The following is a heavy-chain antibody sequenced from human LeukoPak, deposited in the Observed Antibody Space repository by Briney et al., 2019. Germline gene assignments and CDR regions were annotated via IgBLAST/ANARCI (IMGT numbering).Heavy chain of an antibody. Sequence: PGGSLRLSCAASGFTVSSNYMNWVRQAPGKGLEWVSVIYSGGSTYYADSVKGRFTISRDNSKNALYLQMNSLRAEDTAVYYRARGTYSGTYLVYWGQGTLVTVSS. V-gene: IGHV3-53*01. J-gene: IGHJ4*02. CDR2: IYSGGST. CDR1: GFTVSSNY. CDR3: ARGTYSGTYLVY. D-gene: IGHD1-26*01.